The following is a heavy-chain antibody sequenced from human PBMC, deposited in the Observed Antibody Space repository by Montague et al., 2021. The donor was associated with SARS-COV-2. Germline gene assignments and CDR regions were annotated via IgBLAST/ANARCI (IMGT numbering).Heavy chain of an antibody. Sequence: SETLSLTCAVHGGSFSTYSWNWIRQPPGKGLEWIGEIHHGGSTNYNPSFKSRVTIPADTSKNQFSLKPTSVAAADTAVYYCARLGDGVVPSPILGVGPYYSYYYMDVWGKGTTVTVSS. CDR3: ARLGDGVVPSPILGVGPYYSYYYMDV. V-gene: IGHV4-34*01. CDR2: IHHGGST. J-gene: IGHJ6*03. D-gene: IGHD3-10*01. CDR1: GGSFSTYS.